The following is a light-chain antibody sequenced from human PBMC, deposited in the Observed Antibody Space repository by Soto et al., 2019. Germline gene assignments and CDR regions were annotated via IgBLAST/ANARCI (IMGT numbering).Light chain of an antibody. CDR1: SSDVGGYDY. CDR2: DVN. J-gene: IGLJ3*02. Sequence: QSVLTQPASVSGSPGQSITISCTGTSSDVGGYDYVSWYQQHPGKAPKLMIFDVNNRPSGVSSRFSGSKSGNTASLTISGLQAEDEANYYCSSYTTRSTLGVFGGGTQLTVL. V-gene: IGLV2-14*03. CDR3: SSYTTRSTLGV.